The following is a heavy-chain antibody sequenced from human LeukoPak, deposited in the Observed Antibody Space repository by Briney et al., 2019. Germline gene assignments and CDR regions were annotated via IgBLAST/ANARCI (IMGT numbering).Heavy chain of an antibody. V-gene: IGHV3-30-3*01. CDR2: ISYDGSNK. D-gene: IGHD3-3*01. J-gene: IGHJ4*02. CDR3: ARDSDFWSGYLDY. CDR1: GFTFSSYA. Sequence: PGGSLRLSCAASGFTFSSYAMHWVRQAPGKGLEWVAVISYDGSNKYYADSVKGRFTTSRDNSKNTLYLQMNSLRAEDTAVYYCARDSDFWSGYLDYWGQGTLVTVSS.